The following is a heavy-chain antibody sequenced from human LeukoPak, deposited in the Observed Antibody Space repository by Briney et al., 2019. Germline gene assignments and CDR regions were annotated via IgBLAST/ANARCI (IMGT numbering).Heavy chain of an antibody. CDR3: TRGYSGYGNFDC. CDR2: ISGDGSST. CDR1: GFTFDYW. D-gene: IGHD5-12*01. J-gene: IGHJ4*02. V-gene: IGHV3-74*01. Sequence: GGALRLSCAGTGFTFDYWMHWVRQAPGKGLVWVSRISGDGSSTFYADSVKGRFTISRDNAKNTLYLQMDSLRAEDTAVYYCTRGYSGYGNFDCWGQGTLVTVYS.